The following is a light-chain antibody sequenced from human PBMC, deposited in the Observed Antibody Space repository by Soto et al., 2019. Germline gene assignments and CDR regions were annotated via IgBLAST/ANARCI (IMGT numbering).Light chain of an antibody. J-gene: IGKJ4*01. V-gene: IGKV1-27*01. CDR1: QGISNY. Sequence: DIQMTQSPSSLSASVGDRVTITCRASQGISNYLAWYQQKPGKVPKVLIYAASTLQSGVPSRFSAIGSGSDFTLTISSLQTEDVATYYGQKYDRAPLTFGGGTKVEIK. CDR3: QKYDRAPLT. CDR2: AAS.